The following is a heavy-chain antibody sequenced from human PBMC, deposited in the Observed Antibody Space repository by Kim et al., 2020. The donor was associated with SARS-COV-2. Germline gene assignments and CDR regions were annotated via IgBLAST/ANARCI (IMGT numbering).Heavy chain of an antibody. CDR3: VGGTVDY. J-gene: IGHJ4*02. CDR2: IRSDGSLR. CDR1: GFTFSIYG. V-gene: IGHV3-48*02. Sequence: GGSLRLSCAASGFTFSIYGMNWVRQVPGKGLEWVAHIRSDGSLRFYAGSVKGRFTISRDNAKNSLFLQMNSLRDEDTAVYYCVGGTVDYWGQGTLVTVSS.